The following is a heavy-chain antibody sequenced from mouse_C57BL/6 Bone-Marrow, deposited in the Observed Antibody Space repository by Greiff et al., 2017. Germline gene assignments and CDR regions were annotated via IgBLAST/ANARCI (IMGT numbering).Heavy chain of an antibody. CDR3: ERGPYDYDRYFDY. J-gene: IGHJ2*01. V-gene: IGHV1-42*01. CDR2: INPSTGGT. D-gene: IGHD2-4*01. Sequence: EVQLQQSGPELVKPGASVKISCKASGYSFTGYYMNWVKQRPGKSLEWIGEINPSTGGTTYNQKFKAKATLTVDKSSSTAYLQLKSLTSDDSAVYFRERGPYDYDRYFDYWGQGTTLTVSS. CDR1: GYSFTGYY.